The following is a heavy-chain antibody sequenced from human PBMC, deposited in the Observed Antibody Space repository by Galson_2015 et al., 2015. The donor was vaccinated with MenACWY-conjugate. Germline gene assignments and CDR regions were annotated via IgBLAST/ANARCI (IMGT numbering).Heavy chain of an antibody. V-gene: IGHV3-48*04. CDR2: ISSSSGTI. Sequence: SLRLSCAASGFTFSSYSMNWVRQAPGKGLEWVSYISSSSGTIYYADSVKGRFTISRDNAKNSLYLQMNSLRAEDTAVYYCARGGRGYSYGLGYWGQGTLVTVSS. CDR1: GFTFSSYS. CDR3: ARGGRGYSYGLGY. D-gene: IGHD5-18*01. J-gene: IGHJ4*02.